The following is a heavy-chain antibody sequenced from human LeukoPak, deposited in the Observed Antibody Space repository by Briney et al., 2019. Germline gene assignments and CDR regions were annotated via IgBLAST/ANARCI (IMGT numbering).Heavy chain of an antibody. J-gene: IGHJ3*02. D-gene: IGHD6-19*01. Sequence: SETLSLTCAVYGGSFSGYYWSWIRQPPGKGLEWIGEINHSGSTNYNPSLKSRVTISVDTSKNQFSLKLSSVTAADTAVYYCARGSLVAGWAFHIWGQGTMVPVSS. CDR2: INHSGST. V-gene: IGHV4-34*01. CDR1: GGSFSGYY. CDR3: ARGSLVAGWAFHI.